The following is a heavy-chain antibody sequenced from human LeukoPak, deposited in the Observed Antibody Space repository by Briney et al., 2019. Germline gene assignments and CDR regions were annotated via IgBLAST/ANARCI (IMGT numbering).Heavy chain of an antibody. CDR2: INPSDGST. Sequence: ASVKVSCKASRYTFTSYYMHWVLQPPGPGLEWMGVINPSDGSTTYAQKFQGRVTVTRDTSTSTVYMELSSLRSEDTAVYYCARAWRYTDWFDPWGQGTLVTVSS. V-gene: IGHV1-46*01. CDR3: ARAWRYTDWFDP. D-gene: IGHD1-14*01. J-gene: IGHJ5*02. CDR1: RYTFTSYY.